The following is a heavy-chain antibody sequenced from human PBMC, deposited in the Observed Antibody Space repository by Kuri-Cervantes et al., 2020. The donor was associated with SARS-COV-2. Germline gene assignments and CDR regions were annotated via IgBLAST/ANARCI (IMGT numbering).Heavy chain of an antibody. Sequence: GGSLRLSCAASGFTFSSYAMHWVRQAPGKGLEWVAVISYGGSNKYYADSVKGRFTISRDNAKNSLYLQMNSLRAEDTAVYYCARDSIRGYSYGLTFGGYYYYYYMDVWGKGTTVTVSS. J-gene: IGHJ6*03. CDR2: ISYGGSNK. CDR3: ARDSIRGYSYGLTFGGYYYYYYMDV. D-gene: IGHD5-18*01. V-gene: IGHV3-30-3*01. CDR1: GFTFSSYA.